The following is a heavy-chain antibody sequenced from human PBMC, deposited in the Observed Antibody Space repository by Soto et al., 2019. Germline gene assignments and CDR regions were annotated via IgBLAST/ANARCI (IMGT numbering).Heavy chain of an antibody. D-gene: IGHD6-13*01. Sequence: QVQLQQWGAGLLKPSETLSLTCAVYGGSFSGYYWSWIRQPPGKGLEWIGEINHSGSTNYNPSLKSRVTISVDTSKNQFSLKLSSVTAAGTAVYYCARGSSSWYGVPFGYWGQGTLVTVSS. CDR1: GGSFSGYY. V-gene: IGHV4-34*01. CDR3: ARGSSSWYGVPFGY. CDR2: INHSGST. J-gene: IGHJ4*02.